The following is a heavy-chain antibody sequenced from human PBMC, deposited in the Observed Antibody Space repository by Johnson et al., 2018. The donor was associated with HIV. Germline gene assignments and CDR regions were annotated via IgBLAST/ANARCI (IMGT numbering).Heavy chain of an antibody. J-gene: IGHJ3*02. CDR3: AREVDGFDI. V-gene: IGHV3-66*01. Sequence: MQLVESGGGLVKPGGSLRLSCAASGFTFSNAWMSWVRQAPGKGLEWVSIVFSGDNTYYADSVKGRFTISRDNAKNTLYLHMNSLRAEDTAVYYCAREVDGFDIWGQGTMVTVSS. CDR2: VFSGDNT. CDR1: GFTFSNAW.